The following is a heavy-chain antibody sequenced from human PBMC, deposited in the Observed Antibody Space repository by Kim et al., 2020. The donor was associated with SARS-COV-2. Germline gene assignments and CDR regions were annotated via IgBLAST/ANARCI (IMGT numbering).Heavy chain of an antibody. J-gene: IGHJ6*02. CDR3: ARRGYSWYYYYGMDV. CDR1: GFTFSSYA. D-gene: IGHD5-18*01. CDR2: ISYDGSNK. Sequence: GGSLRLSCAASGFTFSSYAMHWVRQAPGKGLEWVAVISYDGSNKYYADSVKGRFTISRDNSKNTLYLQMNSLRAEDTAVYYCARRGYSWYYYYGMDVWGQGTTVTVSS. V-gene: IGHV3-30-3*01.